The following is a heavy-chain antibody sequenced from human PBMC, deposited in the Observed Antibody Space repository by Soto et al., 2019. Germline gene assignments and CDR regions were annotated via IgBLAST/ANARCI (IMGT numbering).Heavy chain of an antibody. V-gene: IGHV4-31*03. J-gene: IGHJ4*02. CDR1: GGSISSGGYY. CDR2: IFYSGST. CDR3: ARAPGDYFDY. Sequence: QVQLQESGPGLVKPSQTLSLTCTVSGGSISSGGYYWSWIRQLPGKGLEWIGCIFYSGSTYYNHSLKVRVAISVDTPKNQFDLRLSSVTAAETAVYFCARAPGDYFDYWGQGTLVTGSS.